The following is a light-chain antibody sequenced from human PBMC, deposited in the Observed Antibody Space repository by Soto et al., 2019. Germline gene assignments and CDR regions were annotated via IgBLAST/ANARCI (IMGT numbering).Light chain of an antibody. Sequence: EIQLTQSPSFLSPSIGERVTITCQASQVISTSLAWYQVKPGKAPKLMIYAASTLESGVPSRFSATVSGTEFSLTITSLQPEDFAAYYCQQLFDSPITFGQGTRLEIK. CDR2: AAS. V-gene: IGKV1-9*01. CDR3: QQLFDSPIT. J-gene: IGKJ5*01. CDR1: QVISTS.